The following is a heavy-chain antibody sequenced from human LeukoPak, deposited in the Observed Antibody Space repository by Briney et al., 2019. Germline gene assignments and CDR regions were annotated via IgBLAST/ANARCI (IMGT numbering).Heavy chain of an antibody. Sequence: SETLSHTCTVSGGPITNSYWSWLRQPAGKGLEWIGRIYSTGTTNYNPSLTGRVSMSVDTSKNQFSLNLYSVTAADTAVYYCARGSSGWYSIDYWGQGALVTVSS. CDR3: ARGSSGWYSIDY. CDR1: GGPITNSY. CDR2: IYSTGTT. D-gene: IGHD6-19*01. J-gene: IGHJ4*02. V-gene: IGHV4-4*07.